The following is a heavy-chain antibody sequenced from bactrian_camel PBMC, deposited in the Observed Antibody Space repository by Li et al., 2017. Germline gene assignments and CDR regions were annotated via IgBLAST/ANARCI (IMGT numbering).Heavy chain of an antibody. CDR1: GHPEATYC. J-gene: IGHJ4*01. CDR3: ATNDVSTGLCAQEHEFNY. D-gene: IGHD4*01. V-gene: IGHV3S55*01. Sequence: HVQLVESGGGSVQAGGSLKLSCVYHGHPEATYCMAWFRRSPGKDREGVAAIDQNGRTRFADSVKGRFTISQDNAKTTVYLQINNAIPGDTAMYYCATNDVSTGLCAQEHEFNYWGQGTQVTVS. CDR2: IDQNGRT.